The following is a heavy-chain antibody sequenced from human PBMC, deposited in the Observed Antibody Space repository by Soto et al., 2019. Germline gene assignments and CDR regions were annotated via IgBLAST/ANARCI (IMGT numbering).Heavy chain of an antibody. J-gene: IGHJ4*02. Sequence: NPSETLSLTCTVSSGSISSTSYYWGWIRQPPGKGLKRIGSIYYSGSTYYNPSLSSRVTISVDTSKNQFSLQLSSVTAADTAVYNCGKLGRSCSGDRCNYRHFVSWCKRTLVTVSS. D-gene: IGHD2-15*01. CDR2: IYYSGST. CDR1: SGSISSTSYY. CDR3: GKLGRSCSGDRCNYRHFVS. V-gene: IGHV4-39*01.